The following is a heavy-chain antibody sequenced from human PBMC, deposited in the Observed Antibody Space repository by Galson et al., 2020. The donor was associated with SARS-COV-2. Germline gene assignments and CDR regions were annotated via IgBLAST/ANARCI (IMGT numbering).Heavy chain of an antibody. CDR3: TTASRGLAGDDDAFDI. CDR1: GFTFSNAW. Sequence: GGSLRLSCAASGFTFSNAWMSWVRQAPGKGLEWVGRIKSKTDGGTTDYAAPVKGRFTISRDDSKNTLYLQMNSLKTEDTAVYYCTTASRGLAGDDDAFDIWGQGTMVTVSS. J-gene: IGHJ3*02. CDR2: IKSKTDGGTT. D-gene: IGHD6-19*01. V-gene: IGHV3-15*01.